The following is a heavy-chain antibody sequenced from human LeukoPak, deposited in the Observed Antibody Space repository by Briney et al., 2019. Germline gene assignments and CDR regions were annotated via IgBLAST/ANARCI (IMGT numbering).Heavy chain of an antibody. V-gene: IGHV3-23*01. Sequence: GGSLRLSCAASGFTFSNYAMSWVRQAPGKGLGWVSAISGSGGITYYADSVKGRFTISRDNSKNTLYLQMNSLRAEDTAVYYCAKILTGYYQDYWGQGTLVTVSP. CDR2: ISGSGGIT. CDR1: GFTFSNYA. CDR3: AKILTGYYQDY. J-gene: IGHJ4*02. D-gene: IGHD3-9*01.